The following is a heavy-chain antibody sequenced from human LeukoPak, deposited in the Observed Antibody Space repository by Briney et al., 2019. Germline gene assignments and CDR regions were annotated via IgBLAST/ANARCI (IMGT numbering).Heavy chain of an antibody. Sequence: SQTLSLTCDVSGGSISSGGYSWSWIRQPPGKGLEWIGYIYHSGSTYYNPSLKSRVTISVDRSKNQFSLKLSSVTAADTAVYYCARTYYDILTGYSYFDYWGQGTLVTVFS. D-gene: IGHD3-9*01. CDR1: GGSISSGGYS. CDR3: ARTYYDILTGYSYFDY. CDR2: IYHSGST. V-gene: IGHV4-30-2*01. J-gene: IGHJ4*02.